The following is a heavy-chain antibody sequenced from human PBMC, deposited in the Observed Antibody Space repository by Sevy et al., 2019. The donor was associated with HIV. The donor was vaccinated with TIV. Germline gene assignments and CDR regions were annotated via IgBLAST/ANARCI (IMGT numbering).Heavy chain of an antibody. CDR1: GYTLTQLS. D-gene: IGHD3-22*01. CDR2: FDPEDGET. J-gene: IGHJ4*02. Sequence: ASVKVSCKVSGYTLTQLSMHWVRPAPGKGLEWMGSFDPEDGETIYPQKFQGRVTMTEDTSTDTAYMELSSLKSEDTAVFYCAITKDYYDSSGYPFDYWGQGTLVTVSS. CDR3: AITKDYYDSSGYPFDY. V-gene: IGHV1-24*01.